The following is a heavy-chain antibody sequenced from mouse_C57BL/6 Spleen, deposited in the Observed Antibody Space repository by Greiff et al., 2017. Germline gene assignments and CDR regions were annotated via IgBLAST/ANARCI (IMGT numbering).Heavy chain of an antibody. CDR1: GYTFTSYW. Sequence: QVQLKQPGAELVRPGSSVKLSCKASGYTFTSYWMDWVKQRPGQGLEWIGNIYPSDSETHYNQKFKDKATLTVDKSSSAAYMQLSSLTSEDSAVYYCARYSGYFDYWGQGTTLTVSS. V-gene: IGHV1-61*01. J-gene: IGHJ2*01. CDR2: IYPSDSET. CDR3: ARYSGYFDY.